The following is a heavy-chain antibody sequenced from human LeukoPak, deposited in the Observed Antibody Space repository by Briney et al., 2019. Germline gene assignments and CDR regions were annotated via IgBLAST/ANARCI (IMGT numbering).Heavy chain of an antibody. V-gene: IGHV3-21*01. D-gene: IGHD3-9*01. CDR3: ARESREGLRYFDWLSDFDY. CDR2: ISSISSHI. J-gene: IGHJ4*02. Sequence: GGSLRLSCAASGFTFSSYSMNWVRQAPGKGLEWVSSISSISSHIYYADSVKGRFTISRDNAKNSLYLQMNSLRAEDTAVYYCARESREGLRYFDWLSDFDYWGQGTLVTVSS. CDR1: GFTFSSYS.